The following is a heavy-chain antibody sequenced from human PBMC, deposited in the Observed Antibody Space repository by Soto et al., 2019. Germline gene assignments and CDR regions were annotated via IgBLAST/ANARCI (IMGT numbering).Heavy chain of an antibody. Sequence: ASVKVSCKASGYTFTGYYMHWVRQAPGQGLEWMGWINPNSGGTNYAQKFQGRVTMTRDTSISTAYMELSRLRSDDTAVYYCARYRATVTTLSGEFGATPRRYGMDVWGRGTTVTVSS. CDR3: ARYRATVTTLSGEFGATPRRYGMDV. J-gene: IGHJ6*02. D-gene: IGHD4-4*01. CDR2: INPNSGGT. V-gene: IGHV1-2*02. CDR1: GYTFTGYY.